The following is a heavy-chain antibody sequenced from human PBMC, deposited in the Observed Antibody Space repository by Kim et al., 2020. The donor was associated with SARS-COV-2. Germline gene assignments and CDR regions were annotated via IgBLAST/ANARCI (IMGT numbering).Heavy chain of an antibody. CDR3: ARERAHYYGSSPENWFDP. J-gene: IGHJ5*02. Sequence: ASVKVSCKASGYTFTGYYMHWVRQAPGQGLEWMGRINPNSGGTNYAQKFQGRVTMTRDTSISTAYMELSRLRSDDTAVYYCARERAHYYGSSPENWFDPWGQGTLVTVSS. D-gene: IGHD3-10*01. V-gene: IGHV1-2*06. CDR1: GYTFTGYY. CDR2: INPNSGGT.